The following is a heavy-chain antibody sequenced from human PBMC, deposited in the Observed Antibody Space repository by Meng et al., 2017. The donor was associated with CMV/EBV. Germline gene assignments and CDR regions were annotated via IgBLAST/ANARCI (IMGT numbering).Heavy chain of an antibody. Sequence: ASVKVSCKASGYTFTSYYMHWVRQAPGQGLEWMGIINPSGGSTSYAQKFQGRVTMTRDTSTSTVYMELSSLRSEDTAVYYCARVSRPLWDITLGGYFDYWGQGTLVTVSS. J-gene: IGHJ4*02. CDR1: GYTFTSYY. V-gene: IGHV1-46*01. CDR3: ARVSRPLWDITLGGYFDY. CDR2: INPSGGST. D-gene: IGHD3-16*01.